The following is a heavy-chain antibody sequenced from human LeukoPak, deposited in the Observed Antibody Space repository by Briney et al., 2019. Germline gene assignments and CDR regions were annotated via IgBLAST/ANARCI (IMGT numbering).Heavy chain of an antibody. V-gene: IGHV1-8*01. D-gene: IGHD4-17*01. CDR1: GYTFTSYD. Sequence: GASVKVSGKASGYTFTSYDMNWLRQSTGQGLEWLGWMNPNSGNTGYAQKFQGRVTMTRNTSISTAYMDLSSLRSEDTAVYYCARRRDGLRMNDAFDIWGQGTMVTVSS. CDR2: MNPNSGNT. J-gene: IGHJ3*02. CDR3: ARRRDGLRMNDAFDI.